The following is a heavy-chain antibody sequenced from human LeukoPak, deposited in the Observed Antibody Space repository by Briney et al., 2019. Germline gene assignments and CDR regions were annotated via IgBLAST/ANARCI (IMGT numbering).Heavy chain of an antibody. Sequence: PVGSLRLSCAASGFTVSSNYMGWVRQAPGKGLERVSVIYSGGSTYYADSVKGRFTISRDNSKNTLYLQMTSLTAEDTAVYYCARGRPIDYWGQGTLVTVSS. CDR3: ARGRPIDY. CDR1: GFTVSSNY. V-gene: IGHV3-53*01. J-gene: IGHJ4*02. CDR2: IYSGGST.